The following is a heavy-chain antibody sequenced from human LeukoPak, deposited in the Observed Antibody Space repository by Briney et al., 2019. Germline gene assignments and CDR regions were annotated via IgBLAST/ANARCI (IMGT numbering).Heavy chain of an antibody. J-gene: IGHJ4*02. CDR1: GFTFSSYW. CDR2: IKQDGSEK. D-gene: IGHD3-9*01. CDR3: ARESRSYFDWLLNDY. Sequence: GGSLRLSCAASGFTFSSYWMSWVRQAPGKGLEWVANIKQDGSEKYYVDSVKGRFTISRDNAKNSLYLQMSSLRAEDTAVYYCARESRSYFDWLLNDYWGQGTLVTVSS. V-gene: IGHV3-7*01.